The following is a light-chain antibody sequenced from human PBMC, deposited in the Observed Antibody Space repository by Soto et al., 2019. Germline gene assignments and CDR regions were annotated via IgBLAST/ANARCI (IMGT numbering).Light chain of an antibody. CDR1: ALPKQY. CDR3: QSADSSGTSMGVV. CDR2: KDS. Sequence: SYELTQPPSVSVSPGQTARITCSGDALPKQYAYWYQQKPGQAPVLVIYKDSERPSGIPERFSGSSSGTTVTLTISGVQAEDEADYYCQSADSSGTSMGVVFGGGTKLTVL. J-gene: IGLJ2*01. V-gene: IGLV3-25*03.